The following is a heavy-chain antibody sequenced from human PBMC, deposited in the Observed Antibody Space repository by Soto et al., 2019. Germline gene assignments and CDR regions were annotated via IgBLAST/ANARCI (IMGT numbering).Heavy chain of an antibody. D-gene: IGHD3-3*01. CDR3: ASLYYDFWSGYPTGMDV. CDR1: GFSFSDYY. J-gene: IGHJ6*02. CDR2: ISSSSSYT. Sequence: PGGSLRLSCAASGFSFSDYYMSWIRQAPGKGLEWVSYISSSSSYTNHADSVKGRFTISRDNAKNSLYLQMNSLRAEDTAVYYCASLYYDFWSGYPTGMDVWGQGTTVTVSS. V-gene: IGHV3-11*06.